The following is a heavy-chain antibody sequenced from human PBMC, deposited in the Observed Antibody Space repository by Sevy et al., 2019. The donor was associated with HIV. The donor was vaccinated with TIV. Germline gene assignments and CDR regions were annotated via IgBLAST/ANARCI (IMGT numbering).Heavy chain of an antibody. V-gene: IGHV3-30*04. CDR2: TSYDGSHK. D-gene: IGHD1-26*01. CDR3: ARGENDDEFFQY. J-gene: IGHJ1*01. Sequence: GGSLRLSCTVSGFIVSNFAMHWVRQAPGKGLEWVAVTSYDGSHKYYADSVKGRFTVSRDNSRNILSLEMSSLTRDDTAVYYCARGENDDEFFQYWGPGTLVPVSS. CDR1: GFIVSNFA.